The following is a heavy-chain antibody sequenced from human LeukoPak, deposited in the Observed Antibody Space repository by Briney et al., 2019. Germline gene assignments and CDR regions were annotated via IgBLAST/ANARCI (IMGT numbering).Heavy chain of an antibody. D-gene: IGHD6-19*01. Sequence: GGSLRLSCAASGFTFSSYSMNWVRQAPRKGLEWVAVISYDGNNKYYADSVKGRFTVSRDNSKSTLYLQMNSLRAEDTAVYYCARDRYSSGWYGDLDCWGQGTLVTVSS. V-gene: IGHV3-30*03. CDR1: GFTFSSYS. CDR3: ARDRYSSGWYGDLDC. J-gene: IGHJ4*02. CDR2: ISYDGNNK.